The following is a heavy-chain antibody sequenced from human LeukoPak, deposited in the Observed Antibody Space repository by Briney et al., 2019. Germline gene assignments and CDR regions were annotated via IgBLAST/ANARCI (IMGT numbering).Heavy chain of an antibody. Sequence: ASVKVSCKVSGYTLTELSMHWVRQAPGKGLEWMGGFDPEDGETIYAQKFQGRVTMTEDTSTDTAYMELSSLRSEDTAVYYCASKGRATGSSGRVYYYYYMDVWGKGTTVTISS. V-gene: IGHV1-24*01. J-gene: IGHJ6*03. CDR1: GYTLTELS. CDR3: ASKGRATGSSGRVYYYYYMDV. D-gene: IGHD3-10*01. CDR2: FDPEDGET.